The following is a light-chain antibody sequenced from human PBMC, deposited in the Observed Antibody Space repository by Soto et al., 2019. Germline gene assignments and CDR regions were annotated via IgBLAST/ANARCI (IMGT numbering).Light chain of an antibody. V-gene: IGKV3-20*01. CDR2: DAS. CDR3: QHYSYSPPAG. Sequence: EIVLTQSPGTLSLSPGERATLSRRASQSISSNYVAWYQQKPGQAPRLLIYDASTRATGIPNRYSGSGSGTDFTLTISRLESEDFAVYYCQHYSYSPPAGFGPGTKVDIK. CDR1: QSISSNY. J-gene: IGKJ3*01.